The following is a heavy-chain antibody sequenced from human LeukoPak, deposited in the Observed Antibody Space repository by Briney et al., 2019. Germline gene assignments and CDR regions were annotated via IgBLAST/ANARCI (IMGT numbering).Heavy chain of an antibody. CDR3: AREYSSGWYGGYFDY. D-gene: IGHD6-19*01. J-gene: IGHJ4*02. Sequence: GGSLRLSCAASGFTVSSNCMGWVRQAPEKGLEWVSLICSGGTTYYKDSVKGRFTISRDDSKNTLYLQMNSLRAEDTAVYYCAREYSSGWYGGYFDYWGQGTLVTVSS. CDR1: GFTVSSNC. V-gene: IGHV3-53*01. CDR2: ICSGGTT.